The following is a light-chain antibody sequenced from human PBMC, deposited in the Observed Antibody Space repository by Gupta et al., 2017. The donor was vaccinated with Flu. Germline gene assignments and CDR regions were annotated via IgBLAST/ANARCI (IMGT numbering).Light chain of an antibody. CDR3: QQYFRSPRT. CDR1: QTVGSNF. V-gene: IGKV3-20*01. Sequence: VLTQSPDTLSLSPGSTAVLSCGASQTVGSNFLAWYQHKTGQAPRLLIYGVSNRASGVPDRFSGSGSRTNFTLVIDRLEPEDFAVYYCQQYFRSPRTFGQGTKVEV. CDR2: GVS. J-gene: IGKJ1*01.